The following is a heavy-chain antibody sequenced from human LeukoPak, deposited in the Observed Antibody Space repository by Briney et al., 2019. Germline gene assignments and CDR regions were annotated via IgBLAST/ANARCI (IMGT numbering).Heavy chain of an antibody. Sequence: SETLSLTCAVYGGSLSGYYWSWIRQPPGKGLEWIGEINHSGSTNYNPSLKSRVTISVDTSKNQFSLKLSAVTAADTAVYYCARPTEFRNFDWSPLGWFHPGGQGTLVPV. CDR1: GGSLSGYY. V-gene: IGHV4-34*01. CDR3: ARPTEFRNFDWSPLGWFHP. J-gene: IGHJ5*02. D-gene: IGHD3-9*01. CDR2: INHSGST.